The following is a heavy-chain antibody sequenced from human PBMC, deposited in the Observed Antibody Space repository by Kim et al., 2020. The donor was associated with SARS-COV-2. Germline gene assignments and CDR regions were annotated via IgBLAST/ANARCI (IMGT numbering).Heavy chain of an antibody. J-gene: IGHJ5*02. V-gene: IGHV4-31*01. D-gene: IGHD6-13*01. CDR3: AREFHSSSWHNWFDP. Sequence: PSPRSAVTKSVDTSKNQFSLTLSSVTAADTAVYYCAREFHSSSWHNWFDPWGQGTLVTVSS.